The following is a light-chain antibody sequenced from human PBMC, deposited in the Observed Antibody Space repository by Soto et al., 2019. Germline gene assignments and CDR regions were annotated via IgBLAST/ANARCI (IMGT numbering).Light chain of an antibody. CDR3: SSYTSNPTPRVL. CDR1: RGDVGGYNY. V-gene: IGLV2-14*01. Sequence: QSALTQPASVSGSPGQSITISCAGTRGDVGGYNYVSWFQQHPGQAPKLIIYEVSNRPSGVSDRFSGSKSGNTASLTISGLQAEDESDYYCSSYTSNPTPRVLFGGGTKLTVL. J-gene: IGLJ2*01. CDR2: EVS.